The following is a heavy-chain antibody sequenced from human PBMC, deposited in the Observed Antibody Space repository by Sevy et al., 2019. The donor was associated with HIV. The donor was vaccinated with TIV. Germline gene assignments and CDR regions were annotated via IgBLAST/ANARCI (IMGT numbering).Heavy chain of an antibody. J-gene: IGHJ4*02. CDR1: GYTFTSYG. D-gene: IGHD3-22*01. V-gene: IGHV1-18*01. Sequence: ASVKVSCKASGYTFTSYGISWVRQAPGQGLEWMGWISAYNGNTNYAQKLQGRVTMTTDTSTSTAYMELRSLRSDDTAVDYCARGRGYYDSSGFESTDYWGQGTLVTVSS. CDR3: ARGRGYYDSSGFESTDY. CDR2: ISAYNGNT.